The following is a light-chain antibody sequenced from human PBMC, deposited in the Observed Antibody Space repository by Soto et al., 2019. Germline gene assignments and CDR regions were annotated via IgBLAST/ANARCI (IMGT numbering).Light chain of an antibody. CDR1: QSVSSY. CDR3: HQRGSWPRGT. Sequence: EIVLTQSLATLSLSPGETATLSCRASQSVSSYLAWYQQKPGQAPRLLIYDASNRATGIPARFSGSGSGTDFTLTISSLEPEDFAVYYCHQRGSWPRGTFGQGTKVEIK. V-gene: IGKV3-11*01. CDR2: DAS. J-gene: IGKJ1*01.